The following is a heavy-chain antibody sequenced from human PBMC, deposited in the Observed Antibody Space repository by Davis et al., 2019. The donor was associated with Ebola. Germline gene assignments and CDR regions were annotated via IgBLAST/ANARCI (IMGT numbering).Heavy chain of an antibody. J-gene: IGHJ6*03. CDR3: ERAGLGCSSPSCYNFYYYMDV. Sequence: ASVKVSCKASGYTFNNYYIHWVRQAPGQGLEWMGWINPNSGGTNYAQKFQGRVTMTRDTSISAAYMELFSLRSDDTAVYYCERAGLGCSSPSCYNFYYYMDVWGKGTTVTVPS. V-gene: IGHV1-2*02. CDR2: INPNSGGT. D-gene: IGHD2-2*02. CDR1: GYTFNNYY.